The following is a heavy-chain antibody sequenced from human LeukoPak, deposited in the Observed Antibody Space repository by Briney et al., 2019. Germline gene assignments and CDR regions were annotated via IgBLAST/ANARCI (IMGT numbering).Heavy chain of an antibody. V-gene: IGHV3-74*01. Sequence: GGSLRLSCAASGFTLSSYWIHWVRPVPGKGVVWGSRIHGDGRTTTYADSVKGRFTISRDNAKNTLYLRMNSLRAEDTAVYYCARDNGENYHTAFDYWGQGTLVTVSS. CDR1: GFTLSSYW. J-gene: IGHJ4*02. CDR2: IHGDGRTT. D-gene: IGHD2-8*01. CDR3: ARDNGENYHTAFDY.